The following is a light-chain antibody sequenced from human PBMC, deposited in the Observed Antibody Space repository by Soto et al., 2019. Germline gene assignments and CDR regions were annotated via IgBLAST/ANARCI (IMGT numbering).Light chain of an antibody. CDR2: DAS. J-gene: IGKJ4*01. Sequence: EIVLTQSPATLSLSPGERATLSCRASQSVSSYLAWYQQKPGQAPRLLIYDASNRATGIPARFSGSGSGTDFSLPIRSLEPEDFAIYYCHQRSNWPPVTFGGGTKVEIK. CDR3: HQRSNWPPVT. CDR1: QSVSSY. V-gene: IGKV3-11*01.